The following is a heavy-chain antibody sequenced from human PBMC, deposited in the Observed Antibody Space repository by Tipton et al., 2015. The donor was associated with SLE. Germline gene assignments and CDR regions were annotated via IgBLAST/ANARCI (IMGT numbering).Heavy chain of an antibody. V-gene: IGHV4-34*01. CDR3: ARVRGGYGYYFDY. D-gene: IGHD2-15*01. Sequence: GLVKPSETLSLTCGVYGGSFSGYYWSWVRQPPGKGLEWIGEINHSGTTNYNPSLKSRVTISVDTSKNQFSLKLSSVTAADTAVYYCARVRGGYGYYFDYWGQGTLVTVSS. J-gene: IGHJ4*02. CDR2: INHSGTT. CDR1: GGSFSGYY.